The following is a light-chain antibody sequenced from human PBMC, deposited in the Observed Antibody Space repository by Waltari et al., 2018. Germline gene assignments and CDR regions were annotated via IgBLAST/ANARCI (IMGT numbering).Light chain of an antibody. CDR1: QTVLSNSNNKNY. V-gene: IGKV4-1*01. CDR2: WAS. CDR3: QQYYTTPT. Sequence: DIVMTQSPDPLPLSLGERATTTSRSTQTVLSNSNNKNYLAWYQQKAGKSPKLLLYWASTRESGVPDRFSGGGSGTDFTLTINSLQAEDVAVYYCQQYYTTPTFGQGTKVEIK. J-gene: IGKJ1*01.